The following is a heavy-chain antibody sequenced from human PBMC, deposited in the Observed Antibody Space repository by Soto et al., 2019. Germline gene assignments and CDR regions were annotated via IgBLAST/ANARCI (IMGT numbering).Heavy chain of an antibody. CDR2: MNPDSGKT. CDR1: GYTFTHFD. Sequence: QVQLVQSGAKVRKPGASVKVSCKASGYTFTHFDINWVRQAPGHGLEWMGWMNPDSGKTAYAEKFRGRVTMTRNTSMSTAYMELTSLTSEDTAVYYCARAPDYGDFGRWFDPWGQGTQVIVSS. V-gene: IGHV1-8*01. CDR3: ARAPDYGDFGRWFDP. J-gene: IGHJ5*02. D-gene: IGHD4-17*01.